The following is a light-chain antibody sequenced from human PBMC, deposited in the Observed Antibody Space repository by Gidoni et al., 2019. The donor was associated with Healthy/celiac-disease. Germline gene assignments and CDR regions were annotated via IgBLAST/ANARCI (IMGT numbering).Light chain of an antibody. J-gene: IGKJ1*01. CDR3: QQSYSTLWT. CDR2: AAS. Sequence: DIQMTQSPSSLSASVGDRVTITCRASQSISSYLNWYQQKPGKAPKLLIYAASSLQSGVPSMFSGSGSGTDFTLTISSLQPEDFATYYCQQSYSTLWTFXQXTKVEIK. CDR1: QSISSY. V-gene: IGKV1-39*01.